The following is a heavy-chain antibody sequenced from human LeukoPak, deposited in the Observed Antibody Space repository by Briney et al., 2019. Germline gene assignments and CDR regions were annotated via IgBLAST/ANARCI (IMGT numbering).Heavy chain of an antibody. J-gene: IGHJ4*02. D-gene: IGHD6-19*01. CDR1: GGSVSSSSYY. CDR3: ARVVAGYSSGWYDVGRGGKFDY. Sequence: SETLSLTCSVSGGSVSSSSYYWGWIRQPPGKGLEWIGSIYYSGSTYYNPSLKSRVTISVDTSKNQFSLKLSSVTAADTAVYYCARVVAGYSSGWYDVGRGGKFDYWGQGTLVTVSS. CDR2: IYYSGST. V-gene: IGHV4-39*07.